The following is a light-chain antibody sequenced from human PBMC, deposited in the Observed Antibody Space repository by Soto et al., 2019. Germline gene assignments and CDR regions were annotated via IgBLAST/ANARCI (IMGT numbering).Light chain of an antibody. CDR1: SSDVGGYDY. J-gene: IGLJ1*01. Sequence: QSALTQPASVSGSPGQSITISCTGTSSDVGGYDYVSWYQQHPGKAPKLMIYDVSDLPSWVSSRFSGSKSGSTASLTISGLQAEDEADYYCSSYASSSPYVFGTGTKLTVL. V-gene: IGLV2-14*01. CDR2: DVS. CDR3: SSYASSSPYV.